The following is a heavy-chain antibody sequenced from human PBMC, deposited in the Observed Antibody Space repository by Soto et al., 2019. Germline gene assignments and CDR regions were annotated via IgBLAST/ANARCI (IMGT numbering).Heavy chain of an antibody. CDR1: GYTFTSYD. V-gene: IGHV1-8*01. J-gene: IGHJ6*02. CDR2: MNPNSCNT. CDR3: ARAMTSYGMDV. Sequence: QVQLVQSGAEVKKPGASVKVSCKASGYTFTSYDLNWVRQATGQGLEWMGWMNPNSCNTVYAQELQGRVTKTRNTSISTAYMELSSLRSEDTAVYYCARAMTSYGMDVWGQGTTVTVSS.